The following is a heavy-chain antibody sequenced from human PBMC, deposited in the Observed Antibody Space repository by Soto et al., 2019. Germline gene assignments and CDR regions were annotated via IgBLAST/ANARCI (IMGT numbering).Heavy chain of an antibody. CDR2: ISSSSSYI. J-gene: IGHJ6*03. Sequence: WGSLRLSCAASGFTFSSYSMNWVRQAPGKGLEWVSSISSSSSYIYYADSVKGRFTISRDNAKNSLYLQMNSLRAEDTAVYYCAREGYCSGGSCYIQYYYYYYMDVWGKGTTVTVSS. D-gene: IGHD2-15*01. CDR3: AREGYCSGGSCYIQYYYYYYMDV. V-gene: IGHV3-21*01. CDR1: GFTFSSYS.